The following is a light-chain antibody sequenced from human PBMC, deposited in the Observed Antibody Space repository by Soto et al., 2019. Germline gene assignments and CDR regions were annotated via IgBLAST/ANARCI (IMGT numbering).Light chain of an antibody. V-gene: IGKV3-20*01. CDR2: GAS. Sequence: EIVLTQSPGTLSLSPGDRATLSCRASQSVTAFLAWYQQKPGQAPRLLIYGASSRATGIPDRFSGSGSGTDFTLTISRLEPEDFAVYYCQQYASSPRTFGQGTRVEIK. CDR1: QSVTAF. CDR3: QQYASSPRT. J-gene: IGKJ1*01.